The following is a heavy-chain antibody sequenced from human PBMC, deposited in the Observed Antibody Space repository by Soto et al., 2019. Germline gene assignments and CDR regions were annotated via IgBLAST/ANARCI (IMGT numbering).Heavy chain of an antibody. J-gene: IGHJ5*01. Sequence: QVQLVQSGAEVKTPGASVKVYCKASGYTFATYDINWVRQAPGQGLEWMGWMNPNSGNTGYAQKFQGRLTMTGDTALSIAHMELSSLRNEDTAVYYCARSDGSIFNWLDSWGQGTLVTVSA. CDR1: GYTFATYD. D-gene: IGHD2-21*01. CDR3: ARSDGSIFNWLDS. CDR2: MNPNSGNT. V-gene: IGHV1-8*01.